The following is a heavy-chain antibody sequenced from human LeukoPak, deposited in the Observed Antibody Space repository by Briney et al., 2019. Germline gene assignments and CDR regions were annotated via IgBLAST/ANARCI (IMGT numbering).Heavy chain of an antibody. CDR1: GFTFSSYA. V-gene: IGHV3-23*01. CDR2: ISGSGGST. Sequence: GGSLRLSCAASGFTFSSYAMSWVRQAPGKGLEWVSAISGSGGSTYYADSVKGRFTISRDNSKNTLYLQMNSLRAEDTAVYYCAKADSKGLYNWNYLPFDYWGQGTLVTVSS. D-gene: IGHD1-7*01. CDR3: AKADSKGLYNWNYLPFDY. J-gene: IGHJ4*02.